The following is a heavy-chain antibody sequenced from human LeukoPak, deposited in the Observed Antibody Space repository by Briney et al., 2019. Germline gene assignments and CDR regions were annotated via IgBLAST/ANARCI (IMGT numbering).Heavy chain of an antibody. J-gene: IGHJ4*02. CDR3: ARESYYDSSTRY. Sequence: GASVTVSCKASGYTFTSYDINWVRQAPGQGLEWMGWINPNSGGTNYAQKFQGRVTMTRDTSISTAYMELSRLRSDDTAVYYCARESYYDSSTRYWGQGTLVTVSS. CDR2: INPNSGGT. CDR1: GYTFTSYD. D-gene: IGHD3-22*01. V-gene: IGHV1-2*02.